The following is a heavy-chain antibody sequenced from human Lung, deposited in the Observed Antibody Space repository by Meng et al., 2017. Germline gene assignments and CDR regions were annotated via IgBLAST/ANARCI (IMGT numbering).Heavy chain of an antibody. CDR1: GGSFSDYD. Sequence: QVQLQEWRAGLLTPSETLSLTCVVSGGSFSDYDLGWIRQPPGKGLDWIGETNHSGSTNYIPSLESRATISVDTSQNNLSLKLSSVTAADSAVYYCARGPTTMAHDFDYWGQGTLVTVSS. J-gene: IGHJ4*02. CDR2: TNHSGST. D-gene: IGHD4-11*01. V-gene: IGHV4-34*01. CDR3: ARGPTTMAHDFDY.